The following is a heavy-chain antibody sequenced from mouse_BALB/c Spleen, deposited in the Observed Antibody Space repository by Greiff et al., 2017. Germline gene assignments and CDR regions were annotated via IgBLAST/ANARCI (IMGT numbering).Heavy chain of an antibody. Sequence: EVQRVESGGGLVKPGGSLKLSCAASGFTFSSYAMSWVRQTPEKRLEWVASISSGGSTYYPDSVKGRFTISRDNARNILYLQMSSLRSEDTAMYYCASYYYAMDYWGQGTSVTVSS. CDR1: GFTFSSYA. CDR3: ASYYYAMDY. CDR2: ISSGGST. J-gene: IGHJ4*01. V-gene: IGHV5-6-5*01.